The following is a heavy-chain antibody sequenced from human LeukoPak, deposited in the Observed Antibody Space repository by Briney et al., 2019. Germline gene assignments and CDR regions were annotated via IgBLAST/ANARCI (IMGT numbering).Heavy chain of an antibody. Sequence: SETLSLTCTVSGGSISSSSYYWGWIRQPPGKGLEWIGSIYYSGSTYYNPSLKSRVTISVDTSKNQFSLKLSSVTAADTAVYYCARGGSAVAGLDYWGQGTLVTVSS. D-gene: IGHD6-19*01. CDR3: ARGGSAVAGLDY. J-gene: IGHJ4*02. CDR1: GGSISSSSYY. V-gene: IGHV4-39*07. CDR2: IYYSGST.